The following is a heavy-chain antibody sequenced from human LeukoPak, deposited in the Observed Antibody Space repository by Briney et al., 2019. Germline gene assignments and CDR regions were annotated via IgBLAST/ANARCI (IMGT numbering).Heavy chain of an antibody. CDR1: GYTFTSYY. J-gene: IGHJ6*03. V-gene: IGHV1-46*03. CDR2: INPSGGST. Sequence: GASVKVSRKASGYTFTSYYMHWVRQAPEQGLEWMGIINPSGGSTSYAQKFQGRVTMTRDTSTSTVYMELSSLRSEDTAVYYCARDLDYSNYGVFYYYYMDVWGKGTTVTVSS. CDR3: ARDLDYSNYGVFYYYYMDV. D-gene: IGHD4-11*01.